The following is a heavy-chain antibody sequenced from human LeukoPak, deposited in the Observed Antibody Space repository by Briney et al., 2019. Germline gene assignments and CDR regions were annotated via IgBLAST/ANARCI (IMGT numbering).Heavy chain of an antibody. CDR1: GGSIGSGDYY. CDR2: IYYGGSA. D-gene: IGHD3-3*01. J-gene: IGHJ3*02. CDR3: ARTGRGYYDFWSGYPRAAFDI. V-gene: IGHV4-30-4*08. Sequence: SETLSLTCTVSGGSIGSGDYYWSWLRQPPGKGLEWIGYIYYGGSAYYNPSHKIHITISVDTSKNQCSLKLSSVTAADTAVYYCARTGRGYYDFWSGYPRAAFDIWGQGTMVTVSS.